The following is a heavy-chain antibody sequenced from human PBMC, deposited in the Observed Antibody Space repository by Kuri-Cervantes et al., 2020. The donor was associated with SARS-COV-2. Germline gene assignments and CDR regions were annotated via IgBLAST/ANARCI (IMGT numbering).Heavy chain of an antibody. J-gene: IGHJ4*02. CDR3: ARILPSRYGKNFDY. CDR2: INHSGST. V-gene: IGHV4-34*01. Sequence: SQTLSLTCAVYGGSFSGYYWSWFRQPPGKGLEWIGEINHSGSTNYNPSLKSRVTISVDTSKNQFSLKLSSVTAADTAVYYCARILPSRYGKNFDYWGQGTLVTVSS. D-gene: IGHD2-2*01. CDR1: GGSFSGYY.